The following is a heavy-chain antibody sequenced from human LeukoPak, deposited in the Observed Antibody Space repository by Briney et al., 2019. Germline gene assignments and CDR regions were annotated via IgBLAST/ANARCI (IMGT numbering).Heavy chain of an antibody. CDR2: INPNSGGT. Sequence: GASVKVSCKASGYTSTGYYMHWVRQAPGQGLGWMEWINPNSGGTNYAQKCQGRVTMTRDTSISTAYMELSRLRSDDTAVYYCARDSGYYYDSSGYYRKGPFDYWGQGTLVTVSS. J-gene: IGHJ4*02. D-gene: IGHD3-22*01. V-gene: IGHV1-2*02. CDR3: ARDSGYYYDSSGYYRKGPFDY. CDR1: GYTSTGYY.